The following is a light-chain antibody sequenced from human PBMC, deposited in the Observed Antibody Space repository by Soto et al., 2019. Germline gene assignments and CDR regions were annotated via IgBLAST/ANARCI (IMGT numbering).Light chain of an antibody. Sequence: QSALTQPASVSGSPGQSITISCTGTSSDVGAYNYVSWYQQLPGKAPKLIIYGVSNRPSGVSNRFSGSKSGNAASLSISGLQAEDEADYYCSSYISLNTWLFGGGTKLTVL. V-gene: IGLV2-14*01. CDR3: SSYISLNTWL. CDR2: GVS. CDR1: SSDVGAYNY. J-gene: IGLJ3*02.